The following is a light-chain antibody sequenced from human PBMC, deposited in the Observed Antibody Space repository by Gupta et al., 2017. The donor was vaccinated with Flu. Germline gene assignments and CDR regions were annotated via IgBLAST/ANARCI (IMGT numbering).Light chain of an antibody. CDR2: GNN. J-gene: IGLJ3*02. CDR3: AAWDDSLSGLWV. V-gene: IGLV1-47*01. CDR1: SSNIGSYY. Sequence: QSVLPQPPSASGTPGQRVTISCSGSSSNIGSYYVYWYQQLPGTAPKPLIYGNNQRPSGVPDRFSGSKSGTSASLAISGLRSEDEANYYCAAWDDSLSGLWVFGGGTKLTVL.